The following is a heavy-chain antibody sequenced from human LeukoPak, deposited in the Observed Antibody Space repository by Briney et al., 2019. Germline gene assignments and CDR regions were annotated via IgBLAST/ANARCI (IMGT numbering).Heavy chain of an antibody. D-gene: IGHD2-15*01. CDR3: ARGRYCSADICTGGDSFDI. CDR2: KYARGSS. J-gene: IGHJ3*02. Sequence: SEALSLTCTVSGGSISNYYWSWIRQPAGKGLEWIGRKYARGSSNYNPPVQSRVTMSVDTSKNQFSLKLRSVTAADTAVYYCARGRYCSADICTGGDSFDIWGQGTMVSVSP. CDR1: GGSISNYY. V-gene: IGHV4-4*07.